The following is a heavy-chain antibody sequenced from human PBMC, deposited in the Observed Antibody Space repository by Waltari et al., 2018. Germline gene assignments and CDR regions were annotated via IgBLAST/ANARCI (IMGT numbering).Heavy chain of an antibody. CDR1: GFAFSSYW. J-gene: IGHJ4*02. D-gene: IGHD5-18*01. Sequence: EVQLVESGGGLVQPGGSLRLSCAASGFAFSSYWMSWVRQTPGKGLLWVSRINTDGSSTRYVDSVKGRFTISRDNAKNTVYLQMNSLSAEDTATYYCARASIFRDTGNTFDSWGQGNLVTVSS. CDR3: ARASIFRDTGNTFDS. V-gene: IGHV3-74*01. CDR2: INTDGSST.